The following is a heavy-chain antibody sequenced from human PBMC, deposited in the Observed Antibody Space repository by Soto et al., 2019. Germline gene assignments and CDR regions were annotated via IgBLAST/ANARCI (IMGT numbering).Heavy chain of an antibody. D-gene: IGHD5-12*01. CDR1: GFTLSDHW. V-gene: IGHV3-74*01. Sequence: HPGGSLRLSCGASGFTLSDHWMHWVRQRPGKGLVWVSRIYTTTNYADSVKGRFIISRDNAKNTLYLQMNGLRDEDTAVYYCLRGASGYGNFDYWGRGILVTVSS. CDR2: IYTTT. J-gene: IGHJ4*02. CDR3: LRGASGYGNFDY.